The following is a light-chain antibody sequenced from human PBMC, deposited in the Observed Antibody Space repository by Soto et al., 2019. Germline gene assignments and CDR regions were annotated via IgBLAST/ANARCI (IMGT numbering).Light chain of an antibody. CDR1: SSDVGGYNY. V-gene: IGLV2-14*01. Sequence: QSALTQPASVSGSPGQSITISCTGTSSDVGGYNYVSWYQQHPGKAPKLMIYEVSNRPSGVSNRFSGSKSGNTASLTSCGLHADDEADYYCSSYTSISTLVFGGGTKLTVL. CDR2: EVS. J-gene: IGLJ2*01. CDR3: SSYTSISTLV.